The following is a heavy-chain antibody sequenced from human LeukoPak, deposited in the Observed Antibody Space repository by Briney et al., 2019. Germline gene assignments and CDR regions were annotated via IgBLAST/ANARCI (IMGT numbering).Heavy chain of an antibody. CDR2: IYHSGST. J-gene: IGHJ4*02. Sequence: PSETLSLTCTVSGYSISSGYYWGWVRQPPGKGLEWIGSIYHSGSTYYNPSLKSRVTISVDTSKNQFSLKLSSVTAADTAVYYCARRRGYSGYDSALDYWGQGTLVTVSS. CDR3: ARRRGYSGYDSALDY. D-gene: IGHD5-12*01. V-gene: IGHV4-38-2*02. CDR1: GYSISSGYY.